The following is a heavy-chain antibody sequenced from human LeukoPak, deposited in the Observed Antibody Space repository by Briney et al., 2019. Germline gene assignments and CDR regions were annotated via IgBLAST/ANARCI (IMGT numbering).Heavy chain of an antibody. CDR3: ARLYSSASIGVHYFDY. V-gene: IGHV4-61*02. CDR1: GGSISSGGYY. J-gene: IGHJ4*02. D-gene: IGHD6-6*01. CDR2: VFTSGST. Sequence: PSQTLSLTCTVSGGSISSGGYYWSWIRQPAGKGLEWIGRVFTSGSTNYNPSLKSRVTISMDKSKNQFSLKLSSVTAADTAVYYCARLYSSASIGVHYFDYWGQGALVTVSS.